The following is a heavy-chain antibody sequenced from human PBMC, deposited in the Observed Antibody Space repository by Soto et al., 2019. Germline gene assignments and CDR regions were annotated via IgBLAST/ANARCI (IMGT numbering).Heavy chain of an antibody. D-gene: IGHD3-16*01. Sequence: PGGSLRLYCAACGFCFCLYSMNWVSQAPGKGLEWVSYIMPGSSHIFYADSVKGRFTISRDDSKNTLYLQMDSLRAEDTAVYFCARDGHTLSLEYWGQGTQVTVSS. CDR3: ARDGHTLSLEY. CDR2: IMPGSSHI. V-gene: IGHV3-48*01. J-gene: IGHJ4*02. CDR1: GFCFCLYS.